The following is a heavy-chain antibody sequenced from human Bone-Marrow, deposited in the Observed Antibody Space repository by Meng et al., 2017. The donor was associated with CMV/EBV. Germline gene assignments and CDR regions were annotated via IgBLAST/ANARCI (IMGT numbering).Heavy chain of an antibody. CDR3: ATRAASDY. D-gene: IGHD2-15*01. CDR1: GITFSSYW. J-gene: IGHJ4*02. Sequence: GESLKISCAASGITFSSYWMTWVRQAPGKGLEWVANIKKDGSEKYYVDSVKGRFTISRHNARNPLYLQMNSLRVDDTAVYHCATRAASDYWGQGMLVTVSS. CDR2: IKKDGSEK. V-gene: IGHV3-7*01.